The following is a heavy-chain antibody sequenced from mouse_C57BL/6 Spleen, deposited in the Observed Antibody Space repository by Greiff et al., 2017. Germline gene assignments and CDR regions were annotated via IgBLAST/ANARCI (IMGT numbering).Heavy chain of an antibody. CDR3: ARGGDYDGAIDY. V-gene: IGHV1-80*01. Sequence: VQLQQSGAELVKPGASVKISCKASGYAFSSYWMNWVKQRPGKGLEWIGQIYPGDGDTNYNGKFKGKATLAADKSSSTAYMQLSSLTSEDSAVYFCARGGDYDGAIDYWGQGTSVTVSS. J-gene: IGHJ4*01. CDR1: GYAFSSYW. CDR2: IYPGDGDT. D-gene: IGHD2-4*01.